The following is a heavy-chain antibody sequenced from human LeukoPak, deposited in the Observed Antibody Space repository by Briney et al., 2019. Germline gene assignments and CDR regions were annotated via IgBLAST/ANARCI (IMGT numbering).Heavy chain of an antibody. V-gene: IGHV1-3*01. CDR2: INAGNGNT. J-gene: IGHJ5*02. CDR1: GYTFTSYA. CDR3: ARYNWNDAGWFDP. D-gene: IGHD1-1*01. Sequence: ASVTVSCKASGYTFTSYAMHWVRQAPGQRREWMGWINAGNGNTKYSQKFQGRVTITRDTSASTAYMELSSLRSEDTAVYYCARYNWNDAGWFDPWGQGTLVTVSS.